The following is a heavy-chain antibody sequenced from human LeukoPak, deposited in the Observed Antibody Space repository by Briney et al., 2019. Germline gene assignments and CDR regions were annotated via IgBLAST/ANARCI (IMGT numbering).Heavy chain of an antibody. Sequence: GGSPRLSCAASGFTFSSYWMSWVRQAPGKGLEWVANIKQDGSEKYYVDSVKGRFTISRDNAKNSLYMQMNSLRAEDTAVYYCARDLGVVIAHYYYYYMDVWGKGTTVTVSS. CDR3: ARDLGVVIAHYYYYYMDV. V-gene: IGHV3-7*01. D-gene: IGHD3-22*01. CDR1: GFTFSSYW. J-gene: IGHJ6*03. CDR2: IKQDGSEK.